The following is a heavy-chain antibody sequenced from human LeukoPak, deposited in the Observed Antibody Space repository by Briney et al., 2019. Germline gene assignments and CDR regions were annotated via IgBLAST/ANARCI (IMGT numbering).Heavy chain of an antibody. D-gene: IGHD1-7*01. Sequence: GGSLRLFCAPSGFTFSSYAMSWVRQAPGKGLEWVSAISGSGGSTYYADSVKGRFPISRDNSKNTLYLQMNSLRVEDTAVYYCASSNWNYLGFWFDPWGQGTLVTVSS. V-gene: IGHV3-23*01. CDR3: ASSNWNYLGFWFDP. CDR1: GFTFSSYA. CDR2: ISGSGGST. J-gene: IGHJ5*02.